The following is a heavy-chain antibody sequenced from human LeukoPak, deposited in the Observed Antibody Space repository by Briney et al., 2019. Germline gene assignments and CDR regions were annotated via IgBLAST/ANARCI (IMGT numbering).Heavy chain of an antibody. CDR2: ICGSGGST. V-gene: IGHV3-23*01. Sequence: PGGSLRLSCAASGFTFSSYAMSWVRQAPGKGLEWVSAICGSGGSTYYADSVKGRFTISRDNSKNTLYLQMNSLRAEDTAVYYCAKDRWVTDIVVVPAAEGGMDVWGKGTTVTVSS. D-gene: IGHD2-2*01. J-gene: IGHJ6*04. CDR3: AKDRWVTDIVVVPAAEGGMDV. CDR1: GFTFSSYA.